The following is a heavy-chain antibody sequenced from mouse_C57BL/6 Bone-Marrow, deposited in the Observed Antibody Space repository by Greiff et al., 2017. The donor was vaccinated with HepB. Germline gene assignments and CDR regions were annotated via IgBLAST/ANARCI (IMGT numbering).Heavy chain of an antibody. CDR1: GYTFTDYY. CDR3: GLRRAY. CDR2: INPNNGGT. V-gene: IGHV1-26*01. Sequence: VQLQQSGPELVKPGASVKISCKASGYTFTDYYMNWVKQSHGKSLEWIGDINPNNGGTSYNQKFKGKATLTVDKSSSTAYMELRSLTSEDSAVYYCGLRRAYWGQGTLVTVSA. J-gene: IGHJ3*01. D-gene: IGHD2-4*01.